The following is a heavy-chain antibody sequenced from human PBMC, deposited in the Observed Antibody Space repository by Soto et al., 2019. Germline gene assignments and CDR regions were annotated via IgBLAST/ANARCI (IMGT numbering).Heavy chain of an antibody. J-gene: IGHJ6*02. V-gene: IGHV1-69*01. CDR3: ARTPYYDFWSGYYYGIDV. CDR2: IIPIFGTA. CDR1: GGTFSSYA. D-gene: IGHD3-3*01. Sequence: QVQLVQSGAEVKKPGSSVKVSCKASGGTFSSYAISWVRQAPGQGLEWMGGIIPIFGTANYAQKFQGRVTITADESTSTAYMELSSLRSEDTAVYYCARTPYYDFWSGYYYGIDVWGQGTTVTVSS.